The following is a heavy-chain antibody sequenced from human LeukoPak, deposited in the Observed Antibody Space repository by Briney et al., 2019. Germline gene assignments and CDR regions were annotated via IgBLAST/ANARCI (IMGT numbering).Heavy chain of an antibody. CDR1: GGSIRSSYYY. CDR3: AREPPLYYDFWSGYYFRGPRPATFGMDV. D-gene: IGHD3-3*01. Sequence: SETLSLTCTVSGGSIRSSYYYWGWIRQPPGKGLEWIGSIYDSGSTYYNPSLKSRVTISVDTSKNQFSLKPSSVTAADTAAYYCAREPPLYYDFWSGYYFRGPRPATFGMDVWGQGTTVTVSS. CDR2: IYDSGST. J-gene: IGHJ6*02. V-gene: IGHV4-39*07.